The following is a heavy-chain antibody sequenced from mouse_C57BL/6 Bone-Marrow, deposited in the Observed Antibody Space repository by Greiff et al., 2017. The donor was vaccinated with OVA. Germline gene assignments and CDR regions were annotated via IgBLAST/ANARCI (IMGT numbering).Heavy chain of an antibody. J-gene: IGHJ4*01. D-gene: IGHD2-5*01. Sequence: EVQLQQSGAELVRPGASVKLSCTASGFNIKDDYMPWVKQRPEQGLEWIGWIDPENGDTEYASKFQGKATITADTSSDTAYLQLSSLTSEDTAVYYGTSYYSNYYYAMDYWGQGTSVTVSA. V-gene: IGHV14-4*01. CDR3: TSYYSNYYYAMDY. CDR1: GFNIKDDY. CDR2: IDPENGDT.